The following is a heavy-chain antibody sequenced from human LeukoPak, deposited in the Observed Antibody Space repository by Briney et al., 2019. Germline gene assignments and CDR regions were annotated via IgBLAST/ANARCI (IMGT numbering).Heavy chain of an antibody. Sequence: SETLSLTCTVSGGSISSSSYYWGWIRQPPGKGLEWIGSIYYSGSTYYNPSLKSRVTISVDTSKNQFSLKLSSVTAADTAVYYCARPMYTYSSSWPFDYWGQGTLVTVSS. V-gene: IGHV4-39*01. CDR3: ARPMYTYSSSWPFDY. CDR2: IYYSGST. CDR1: GGSISSSSYY. D-gene: IGHD6-13*01. J-gene: IGHJ4*02.